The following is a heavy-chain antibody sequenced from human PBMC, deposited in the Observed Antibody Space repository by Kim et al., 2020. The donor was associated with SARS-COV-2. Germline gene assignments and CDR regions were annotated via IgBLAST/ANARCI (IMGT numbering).Heavy chain of an antibody. V-gene: IGHV3-13*01. J-gene: IGHJ2*01. CDR3: ARGGVGELWPLNYWYFDL. CDR1: GFTFSSYD. CDR2: IGTAGDT. Sequence: GGSLRLSCAASGFTFSSYDMHWVRQATGKGLEWVSAIGTAGDTYYPGSVKGRFTISRENAKNSLYLQMNSLRAGDTAVYYCARGGVGELWPLNYWYFDLWGRGTLVTVSS. D-gene: IGHD3-16*01.